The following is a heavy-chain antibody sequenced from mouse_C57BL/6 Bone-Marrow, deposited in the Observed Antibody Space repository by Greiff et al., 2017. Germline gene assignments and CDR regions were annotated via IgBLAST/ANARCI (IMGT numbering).Heavy chain of an antibody. J-gene: IGHJ1*03. V-gene: IGHV1-64*01. D-gene: IGHD2-4*01. CDR3: ARSGDYDLYWYFDV. CDR2: IPPNSGST. Sequence: QVQLQQPGAELVKPGASVKLSCKASGYTFTSYWMPWVKQRPGQGLEWIGMIPPNSGSTNYNEKFKSKAQLTVDKSSSTAYMQLSSLTSEDSAVYYCARSGDYDLYWYFDVWVTGTTVTVSS. CDR1: GYTFTSYW.